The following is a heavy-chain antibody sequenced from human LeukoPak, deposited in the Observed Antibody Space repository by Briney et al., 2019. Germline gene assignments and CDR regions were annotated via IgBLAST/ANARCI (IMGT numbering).Heavy chain of an antibody. CDR3: ARHGSSYYEPRYNWLDP. J-gene: IGHJ5*02. V-gene: IGHV5-51*01. D-gene: IGHD3-16*01. CDR2: IFPGDSDI. CDR1: GYSFSNYW. Sequence: GESLKISCKGSGYSFSNYWIGWVRQMPGKVLEWMGMIFPGDSDIRYSPSFEGQVTISADKSISTAYLQWSSLKASDTAMYYCARHGSSYYEPRYNWLDPWGQGTLVTVSS.